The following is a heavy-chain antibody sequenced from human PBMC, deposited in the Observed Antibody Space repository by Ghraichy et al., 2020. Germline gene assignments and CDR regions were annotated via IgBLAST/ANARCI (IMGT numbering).Heavy chain of an antibody. Sequence: SETLSLTCTVSGGSISSYYWSWIRQPPGKGLEWIGYIYYSGSTNYNPSLKSRVTISVDTSKNQFSLKLSSVTAADTAVYYCARVGYSSSWYPNYNWFDPWGQGTLVTVSS. J-gene: IGHJ5*02. CDR3: ARVGYSSSWYPNYNWFDP. CDR2: IYYSGST. D-gene: IGHD6-13*01. CDR1: GGSISSYY. V-gene: IGHV4-59*01.